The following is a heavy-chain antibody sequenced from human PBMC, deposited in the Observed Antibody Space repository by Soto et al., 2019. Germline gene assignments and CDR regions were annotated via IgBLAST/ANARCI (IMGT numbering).Heavy chain of an antibody. CDR1: GYTFTGYY. V-gene: IGHV1-2*02. Sequence: ASVKVSCKASGYTFTGYYMHWVRQAPGQGLEWMEWINPNSGGTNYAQKFQGRVTMTRDTSISTAYMELSRLRSDDTAVYYCARDEREQWLVGGYYYYYGMDVWGQGTTVTVS. CDR3: ARDEREQWLVGGYYYYYGMDV. CDR2: INPNSGGT. D-gene: IGHD6-19*01. J-gene: IGHJ6*02.